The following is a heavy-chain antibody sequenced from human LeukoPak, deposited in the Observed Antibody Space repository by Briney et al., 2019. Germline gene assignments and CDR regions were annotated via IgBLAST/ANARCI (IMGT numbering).Heavy chain of an antibody. CDR1: GGSVSSGSYY. V-gene: IGHV4-61*01. CDR3: ARGYFWSGYYTGTDY. D-gene: IGHD3-3*01. J-gene: IGHJ4*02. CDR2: IYYSGST. Sequence: KPSETLSLTCTVSGGSVSSGSYYWSWIRQPPGKGLEWIGYIYYSGSTNYNPSLKSRVTISVDTSKNQFSLKLSSVTAADTAVYYCARGYFWSGYYTGTDYWGQGTLVTVSS.